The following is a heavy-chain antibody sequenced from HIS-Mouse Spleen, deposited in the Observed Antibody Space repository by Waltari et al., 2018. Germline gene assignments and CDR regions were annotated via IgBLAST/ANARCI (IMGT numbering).Heavy chain of an antibody. V-gene: IGHV3-30-3*01. CDR2: ISYDGSNK. CDR3: ARGFVDTAMVDY. D-gene: IGHD5-18*01. J-gene: IGHJ4*02. Sequence: QVQLVESGGGVVQPGRSLRPSCAASGFPFSTFALHWVRQAPGKGLEWVAVISYDGSNKYYADSVKGRFTISRDNSKNTLYLQMNSLRAEDTAVYYCARGFVDTAMVDYWGQGTLVTVSS. CDR1: GFPFSTFA.